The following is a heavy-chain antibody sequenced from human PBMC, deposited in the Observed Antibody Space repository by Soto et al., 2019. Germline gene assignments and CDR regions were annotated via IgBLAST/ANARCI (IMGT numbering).Heavy chain of an antibody. CDR1: GYSFSAHY. CDR3: AREATTGYLDY. V-gene: IGHV1-2*02. D-gene: IGHD4-4*01. CDR2: MHPSSGGT. Sequence: ASVKVSCKPSGYSFSAHYIFWVRQAPGQGLEWMGWMHPSSGGTNFAQEFEGRVTLTRDTSLSTAYMELSGLKSDDTAVYYCAREATTGYLDYWGKGTLVTVSS. J-gene: IGHJ4*02.